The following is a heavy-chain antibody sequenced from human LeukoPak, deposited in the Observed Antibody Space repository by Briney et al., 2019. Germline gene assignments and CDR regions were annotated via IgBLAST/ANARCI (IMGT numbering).Heavy chain of an antibody. CDR1: GFTFSSYE. J-gene: IGHJ6*04. D-gene: IGHD3-10*02. CDR3: AGLGITMIGGV. Sequence: GGSLRLSCAASGFTFSSYEMNWVRQAPGKGLEWVSYISSSGSTIYYADSVKGRFTISRDNAKHSLYLQMNSMRAEYTAVYYCAGLGITMIGGVWGKGTTVTVSS. CDR2: ISSSGSTI. V-gene: IGHV3-48*03.